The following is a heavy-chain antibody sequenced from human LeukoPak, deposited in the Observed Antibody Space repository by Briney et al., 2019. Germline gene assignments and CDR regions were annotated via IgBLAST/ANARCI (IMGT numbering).Heavy chain of an antibody. Sequence: GGSLRLSCEASGFTFNSFSMNCVRQAPAKGLEWVAVISSDGNSQYYVDSVKGRFTISRDNSKNTLFLQMDSLRAEDTAVYYCARPGQDTDYYFDYWGQGTLVTVSS. V-gene: IGHV3-30*04. D-gene: IGHD1-1*01. CDR2: ISSDGNSQ. CDR3: ARPGQDTDYYFDY. J-gene: IGHJ4*02. CDR1: GFTFNSFS.